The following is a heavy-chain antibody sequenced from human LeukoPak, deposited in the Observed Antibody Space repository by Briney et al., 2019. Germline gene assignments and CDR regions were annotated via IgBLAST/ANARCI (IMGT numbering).Heavy chain of an antibody. D-gene: IGHD3-16*01. CDR2: SDPENGKT. J-gene: IGHJ4*01. V-gene: IGHV1-24*01. CDR1: GYIFKEVS. Sequence: ASVNVSCKVAGYIFKEVSMHWVRQPPGTGLEWMGGSDPENGKTVYAQNFQGRVTMTEDTSTDTAYIELTSLTADDTAIYYCAIDTVYYDPPCYWGQGTLVTVSS. CDR3: AIDTVYYDPPCY.